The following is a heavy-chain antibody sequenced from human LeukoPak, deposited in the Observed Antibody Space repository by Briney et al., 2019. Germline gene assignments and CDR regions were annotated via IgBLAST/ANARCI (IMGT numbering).Heavy chain of an antibody. J-gene: IGHJ6*02. D-gene: IGHD5-18*01. CDR1: GGSFSGYY. CDR2: INHSGST. CDR3: ARDTAMARAPRALRGYYYGMDV. V-gene: IGHV4-34*01. Sequence: SETLSLTCAVYGGSFSGYYWSWIRQPPGKGLEWIGEINHSGSTNYNPSLKSRVTISVDTSKNQFSLKLSSVTAADTAVYHCARDTAMARAPRALRGYYYGMDVWGQGTTVTVSS.